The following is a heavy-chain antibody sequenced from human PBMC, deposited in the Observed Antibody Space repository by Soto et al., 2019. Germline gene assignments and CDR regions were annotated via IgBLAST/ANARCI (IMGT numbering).Heavy chain of an antibody. Sequence: GGSLRLSCAASGFTFSSYGMHWVRQAPGKGLEWVAVISYDGSNKYYADSVKGRFTISRDNSKNTLYLQMNSLRAEDTAVYYCAKERKSITMIVVVPPLDYWGQGTLVTVSS. D-gene: IGHD3-22*01. CDR3: AKERKSITMIVVVPPLDY. J-gene: IGHJ4*02. CDR1: GFTFSSYG. CDR2: ISYDGSNK. V-gene: IGHV3-30*18.